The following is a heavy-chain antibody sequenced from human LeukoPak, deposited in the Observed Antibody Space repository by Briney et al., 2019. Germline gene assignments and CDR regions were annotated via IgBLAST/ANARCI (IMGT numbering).Heavy chain of an antibody. CDR1: GGSISVYY. J-gene: IGHJ1*01. Sequence: PSETLSLTCTVSGGSISVYYWSWIRQPPGKGLEWFGYIYYSGSTNYNPSLKSRVTISVDTSKNQFSLKLSSVTAADTAVYYCARHSKYYYDSSGSYVGYFQHWGQGTLATVSS. CDR2: IYYSGST. CDR3: ARHSKYYYDSSGSYVGYFQH. D-gene: IGHD3-22*01. V-gene: IGHV4-59*08.